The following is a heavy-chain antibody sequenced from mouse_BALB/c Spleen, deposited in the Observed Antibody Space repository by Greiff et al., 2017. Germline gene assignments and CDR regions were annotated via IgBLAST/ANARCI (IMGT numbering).Heavy chain of an antibody. D-gene: IGHD2-2*01. V-gene: IGHV14-3*02. Sequence: VQLQQSGAELVKPGASVKLSCTASGFNIKDTYMHWVKQRPEQGLEWIGRIDPANGNTKYDPKFQGKATITADTSSNTAYLQLSSLTSEDTAVYYCVGSYGYDEDFDYWGQGTTLTVSS. CDR1: GFNIKDTY. CDR2: IDPANGNT. CDR3: VGSYGYDEDFDY. J-gene: IGHJ2*01.